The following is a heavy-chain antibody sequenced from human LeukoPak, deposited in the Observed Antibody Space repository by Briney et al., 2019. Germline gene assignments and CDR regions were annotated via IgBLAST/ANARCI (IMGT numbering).Heavy chain of an antibody. CDR1: GGSFSGYY. CDR2: INHSGST. J-gene: IGHJ4*02. D-gene: IGHD1-26*01. CDR3: ARDSQSGGYPFDS. V-gene: IGHV4-34*01. Sequence: SETLSLTCAVYGGSFSGYYWSWIRQPPGKGLEWIGEINHSGSTNYNPSLKSRVTISVDTSKNQFSLKLSSVTAADTAVYYCARDSQSGGYPFDSWGQGTLVTVSS.